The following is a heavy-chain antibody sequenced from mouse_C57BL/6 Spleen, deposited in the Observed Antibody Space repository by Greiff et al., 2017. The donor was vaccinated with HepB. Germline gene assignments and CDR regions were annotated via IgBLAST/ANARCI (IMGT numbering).Heavy chain of an antibody. Sequence: VQLKQSGPELVKPGASVKMSCKASGYTFTDYNMHWVKQSHGKSLEWIGYINPNNGGTSYNQKFKGKATLTVNKSSSTAYMELRSLTSEDSAVYYCARFRGYDYGYWYFDVWGTGTTVTVSS. CDR2: INPNNGGT. D-gene: IGHD2-4*01. V-gene: IGHV1-22*01. CDR3: ARFRGYDYGYWYFDV. CDR1: GYTFTDYN. J-gene: IGHJ1*03.